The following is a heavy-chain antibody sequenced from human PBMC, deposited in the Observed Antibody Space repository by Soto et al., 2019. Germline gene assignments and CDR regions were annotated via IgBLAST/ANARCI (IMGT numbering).Heavy chain of an antibody. CDR1: GGSFSGYY. Sequence: SETLSHTCAVYGGSFSGYYWSWIRQPPGKGLEWIGEINHSGSTNYNPSLKSRVTISLETSKNQFSLKLSSVTAADTAVYYCARIKIVGILTYYMDVWGKGTTVTVSS. CDR2: INHSGST. CDR3: ARIKIVGILTYYMDV. J-gene: IGHJ6*03. D-gene: IGHD3-3*01. V-gene: IGHV4-34*01.